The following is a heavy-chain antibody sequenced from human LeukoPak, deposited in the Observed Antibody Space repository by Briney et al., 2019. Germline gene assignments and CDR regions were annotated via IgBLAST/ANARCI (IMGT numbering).Heavy chain of an antibody. J-gene: IGHJ4*02. CDR3: ASGKTYYYGSGGDDY. D-gene: IGHD3-10*01. V-gene: IGHV4-61*02. Sequence: SQTLSLTCTVSGGSISSGSYYWSWIRQPAGKGLEWIVRIYTSGSTNYNPSLKSRVTISVDTSKNQFSLKLSSVTAADTAVYYCASGKTYYYGSGGDDYWGQGTLVTVSS. CDR2: IYTSGST. CDR1: GGSISSGSYY.